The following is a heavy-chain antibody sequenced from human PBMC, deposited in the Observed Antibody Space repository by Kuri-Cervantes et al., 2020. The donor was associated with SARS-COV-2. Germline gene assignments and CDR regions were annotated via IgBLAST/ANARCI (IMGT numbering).Heavy chain of an antibody. CDR2: IYYSGTT. V-gene: IGHV4-59*12. J-gene: IGHJ4*02. D-gene: IGHD2-21*01. Sequence: SETLSLTCTVSGGSLTNYYWTWIRQTPGKGLEWIGYIYYSGTTESNPSLKSRVTMSVDASENQFSLRLNSVTAADTAIYCCARDLWGGDYWGQGILVTVSS. CDR1: GGSLTNYY. CDR3: ARDLWGGDY.